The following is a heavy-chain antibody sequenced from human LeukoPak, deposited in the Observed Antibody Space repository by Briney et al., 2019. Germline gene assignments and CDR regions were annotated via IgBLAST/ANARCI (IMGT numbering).Heavy chain of an antibody. CDR1: GYTFTSFY. J-gene: IGHJ6*03. CDR2: INPSGGST. CDR3: ARGYCSGGSCSRPYYYYMDV. Sequence: GASVKVSCKASGYTFTSFYMRWVRQAPGQGLEWMGIINPSGGSTSYAQKFQGRVTMTRDTSTSTVYMELSSLRSEDTAVYYCARGYCSGGSCSRPYYYYMDVWGKGTTVTVSS. D-gene: IGHD2-15*01. V-gene: IGHV1-46*03.